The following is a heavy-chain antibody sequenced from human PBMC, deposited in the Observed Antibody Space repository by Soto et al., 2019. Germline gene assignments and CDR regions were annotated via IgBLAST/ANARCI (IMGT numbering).Heavy chain of an antibody. D-gene: IGHD4-17*01. Sequence: SETRSLTCTVSGGSISSYYWSWIRQPPGKGLEWIGYIYYSGSTNYNPSLKSRVTISVDTSKNQFSLKLSSVTAADTAVYYCARDRYGDYDEGDGYFDYWGQGTLVTVAS. CDR3: ARDRYGDYDEGDGYFDY. CDR2: IYYSGST. CDR1: GGSISSYY. V-gene: IGHV4-59*01. J-gene: IGHJ4*02.